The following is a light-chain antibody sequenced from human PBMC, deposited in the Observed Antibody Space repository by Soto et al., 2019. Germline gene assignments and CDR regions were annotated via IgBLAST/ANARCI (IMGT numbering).Light chain of an antibody. CDR2: GAS. J-gene: IGKJ1*01. Sequence: EVVMTQSPATLSVSPGDRATLSCRASQSVGSNVAWYQQQPGQAPRLLIYGASTRAAGIPARFSGSGSETEFPLTISSLPSEDFASYYCQQWIRWTFGQGTRLEL. V-gene: IGKV3-15*01. CDR3: QQWIRWT. CDR1: QSVGSN.